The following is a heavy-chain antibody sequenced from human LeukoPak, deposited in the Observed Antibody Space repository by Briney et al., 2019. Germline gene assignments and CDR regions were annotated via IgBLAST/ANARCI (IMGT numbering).Heavy chain of an antibody. CDR2: INHSGST. D-gene: IGHD1-26*01. V-gene: IGHV4-34*01. CDR3: ASSSFRSGIDP. Sequence: KPSETLSLTCAVYGGSFSGYYWSWIRQPPGKGLEWIGEINHSGSTNYNPSLKSRVTISVDTSKNQFSLKLSSVTAADTAVYYCASSSFRSGIDPWGQGTLVTVSS. J-gene: IGHJ5*02. CDR1: GGSFSGYY.